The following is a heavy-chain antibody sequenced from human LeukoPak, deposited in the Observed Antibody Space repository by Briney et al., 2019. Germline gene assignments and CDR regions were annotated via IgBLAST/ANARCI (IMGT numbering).Heavy chain of an antibody. J-gene: IGHJ4*02. D-gene: IGHD2-15*01. CDR3: ARTSVSMAAKEDYFDY. CDR2: IYSDGST. V-gene: IGHV3-53*01. Sequence: QSGGSLRLSCAASGFSVSTNYMSWVRQAPGKGLEWVSIIYSDGSTYYADSVKGRFIISRDNSKNTLYLAMNSLGAEDTAVYYCARTSVSMAAKEDYFDYWGQGTLVTVSS. CDR1: GFSVSTNY.